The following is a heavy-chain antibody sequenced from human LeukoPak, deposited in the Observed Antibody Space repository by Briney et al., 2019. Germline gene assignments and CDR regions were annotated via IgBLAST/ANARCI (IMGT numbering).Heavy chain of an antibody. CDR2: IIPIFGAA. D-gene: IGHD1-26*01. V-gene: IGHV1-69*05. CDR1: GGTFSSYA. CDR3: ARRRVGARGYYFDY. J-gene: IGHJ4*02. Sequence: SVKVSCKASGGTFSSYAISWVRQAPGQGLEWMGGIIPIFGAANYAQKFQGRVMITTDESTSTAYMELSSLRSEDTAVYYCARRRVGARGYYFDYWGQGTLVTVSS.